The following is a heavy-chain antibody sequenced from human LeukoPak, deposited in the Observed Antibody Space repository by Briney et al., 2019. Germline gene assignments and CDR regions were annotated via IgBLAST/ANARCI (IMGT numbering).Heavy chain of an antibody. CDR1: GFTFSTYA. CDR2: ISTSGDNT. J-gene: IGHJ4*02. Sequence: GGSLRLSCAASGFTFSTYAMSWVRQAPGKGLEWVSAISTSGDNTYYGDSVKGRFTISRDNSKNTLYLQINSLRVEDTAIYYCAKERSAVTTGLFDSWGQGTLVTVSS. D-gene: IGHD4-17*01. V-gene: IGHV3-23*01. CDR3: AKERSAVTTGLFDS.